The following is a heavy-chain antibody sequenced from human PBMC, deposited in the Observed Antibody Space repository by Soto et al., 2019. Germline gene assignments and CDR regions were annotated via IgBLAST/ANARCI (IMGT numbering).Heavy chain of an antibody. CDR1: GGSFSGYY. V-gene: IGHV4-34*02. CDR3: ARGRAPPSEFDS. J-gene: IGHJ4*02. CDR2: ITQSGTT. Sequence: QVQLQQWGEGLVKASGTLSLTCGVSGGSFSGYYWNWIRQPPGRRLEWIGEITQSGTTNYNPSFQSRAALSVDTSKAEFSLILTSLTAADTAVYYCARGRAPPSEFDSWGQGILVTVSS. D-gene: IGHD1-26*01.